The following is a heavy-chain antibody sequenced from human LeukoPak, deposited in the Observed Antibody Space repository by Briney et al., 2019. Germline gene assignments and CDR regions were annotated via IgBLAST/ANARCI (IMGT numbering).Heavy chain of an antibody. CDR3: AKDKLRVPLTGTPSTFDY. Sequence: GGSLRLSCAASGFTFSDYYMSWIRQAPGKGLEWVSYISSSGSTIYYADSVKGRFTISRDNSKNTLYLQMNSLRAEDTAVYYCAKDKLRVPLTGTPSTFDYWGQGTLVTVSS. CDR2: ISSSGSTI. D-gene: IGHD7-27*01. V-gene: IGHV3-11*04. CDR1: GFTFSDYY. J-gene: IGHJ4*02.